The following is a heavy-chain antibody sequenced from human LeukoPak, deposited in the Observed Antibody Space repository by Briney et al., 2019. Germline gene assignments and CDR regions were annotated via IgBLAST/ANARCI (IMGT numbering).Heavy chain of an antibody. CDR2: IWFDGSNK. CDR3: ARDRFDNSRYGTFDY. D-gene: IGHD3-22*01. Sequence: PGGSLRLSCAPSGFSFNSYGMHWVRQAPGKGLEWVAVIWFDGSNKYYADSVKGRFAISRDNSKNTLYLEMSSLRAEDTAVYYCARDRFDNSRYGTFDYWGQGTLVTVSS. CDR1: GFSFNSYG. V-gene: IGHV3-33*01. J-gene: IGHJ4*02.